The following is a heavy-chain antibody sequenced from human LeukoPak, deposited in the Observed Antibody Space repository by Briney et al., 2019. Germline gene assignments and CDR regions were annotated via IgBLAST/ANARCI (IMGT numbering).Heavy chain of an antibody. D-gene: IGHD6-19*01. CDR2: IYYSGST. Sequence: SETLSLTCTVSGGSISSYYWRWLRQPPGKGLEWIGYIYYSGSTNYNPSLKSRVTISVDTSKNQFSLKLSSVTAADTAVYYCAYGSGWYGYWGQGTLVTVSS. CDR1: GGSISSYY. V-gene: IGHV4-59*01. J-gene: IGHJ4*02. CDR3: AYGSGWYGY.